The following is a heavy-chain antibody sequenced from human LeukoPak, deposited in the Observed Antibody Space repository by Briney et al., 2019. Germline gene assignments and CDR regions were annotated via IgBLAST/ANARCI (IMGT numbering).Heavy chain of an antibody. CDR1: GFTFSSYG. V-gene: IGHV3-30*02. CDR2: IRYDGNKK. CDR3: AKHPWVRSYDRSGYVDY. Sequence: PGGSLRLSCAASGFTFSSYGMPWVRQAPGRGLEWVAFIRYDGNKKYYADSVKGRFTISRDNSKNTLYLQMNSLRAEDTALYYFAKHPWVRSYDRSGYVDYWGQGTLVSVSS. D-gene: IGHD3-22*01. J-gene: IGHJ4*02.